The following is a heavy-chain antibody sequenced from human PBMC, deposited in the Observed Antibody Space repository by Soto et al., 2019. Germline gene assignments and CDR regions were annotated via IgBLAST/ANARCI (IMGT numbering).Heavy chain of an antibody. V-gene: IGHV1-3*01. CDR1: GYTFTGYA. D-gene: IGHD6-19*01. Sequence: ASVKVSCKASGYTFTGYAMHWVRRAPGQRLEWMGWINAGNGNTKYSQKFQGRVTITRDTSASTAYMELSSLRSEDTAVYYCARAVAVAADFDYWGQGTRVTVSS. CDR2: INAGNGNT. J-gene: IGHJ4*02. CDR3: ARAVAVAADFDY.